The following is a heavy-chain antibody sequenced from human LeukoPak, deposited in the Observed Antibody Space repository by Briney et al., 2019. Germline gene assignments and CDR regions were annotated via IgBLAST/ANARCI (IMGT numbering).Heavy chain of an antibody. CDR3: AKVGGGITMIVVVITGSFNFDY. J-gene: IGHJ4*02. D-gene: IGHD3-22*01. Sequence: SETLSLTCTVSGGSISSYYWSWIRQPPGKGLEWIGYIYYSGSTNYNPSLKSRVTISVDTSKNQFSLKLSSVTAADTAVYYCAKVGGGITMIVVVITGSFNFDYWAQGTLVTVSS. V-gene: IGHV4-59*01. CDR1: GGSISSYY. CDR2: IYYSGST.